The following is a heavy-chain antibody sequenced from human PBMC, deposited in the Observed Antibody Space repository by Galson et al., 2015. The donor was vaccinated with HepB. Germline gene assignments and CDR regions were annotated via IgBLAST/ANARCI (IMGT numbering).Heavy chain of an antibody. CDR3: ARPEYYQGSGRYSYY. D-gene: IGHD3-10*01. CDR2: IIPIDATA. Sequence: SVKVSCKASGGTFSTYAITWVRQAPGQGLAWMGGIIPIDATASYAQNFQGRVTITADRSTGTAYMELSSLGFGDTAVYYCARPEYYQGSGRYSYYWGQGTLITVSS. V-gene: IGHV1-69*06. J-gene: IGHJ4*02. CDR1: GGTFSTYA.